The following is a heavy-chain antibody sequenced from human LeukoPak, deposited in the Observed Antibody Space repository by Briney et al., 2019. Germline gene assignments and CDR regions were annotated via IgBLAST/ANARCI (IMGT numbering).Heavy chain of an antibody. J-gene: IGHJ5*02. D-gene: IGHD5-12*01. V-gene: IGHV1-46*01. CDR1: GYTFTNNF. Sequence: ASVKVSCKASGYTFTNNFMHWVRQAPGQGLEWMGIINPSGDNTWYAQKFQGRVTMTRNMATSTDYMEVSSLRSEDTAVYYCARDNSVGDSAWWFDPWGQGTLVTVSS. CDR2: INPSGDNT. CDR3: ARDNSVGDSAWWFDP.